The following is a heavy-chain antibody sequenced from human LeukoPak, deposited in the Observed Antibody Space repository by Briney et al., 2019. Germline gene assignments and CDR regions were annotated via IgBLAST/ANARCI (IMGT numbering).Heavy chain of an antibody. Sequence: ASVKVSCKASGYTFTRYYMHWVRQAPGQGLECMGWINPNSGGTNYAQKFQGRDTMTRDTSISTAYMELSRLRSDDTAVYYCARGSFVAQVPYYYYYMDVWGKGTTVTVSS. CDR3: ARGSFVAQVPYYYYYMDV. D-gene: IGHD2-15*01. CDR1: GYTFTRYY. CDR2: INPNSGGT. J-gene: IGHJ6*03. V-gene: IGHV1-2*02.